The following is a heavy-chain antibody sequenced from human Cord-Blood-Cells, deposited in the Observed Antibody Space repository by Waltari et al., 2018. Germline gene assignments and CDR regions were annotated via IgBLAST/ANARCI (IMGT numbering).Heavy chain of an antibody. CDR2: IIPIFGTA. CDR1: GGTLSSYA. V-gene: IGHV1-69*01. Sequence: QVQLVQSGAEVKKPGSSVKVPCKASGGTLSSYAISWVRQAPGQGLEWMGGIIPIFGTANYAQKFQGRVTITADESTSTAYMELSSLRSEDTTVYYCARDGDYFDYWGQGTLVTVSS. D-gene: IGHD2-15*01. CDR3: ARDGDYFDY. J-gene: IGHJ4*02.